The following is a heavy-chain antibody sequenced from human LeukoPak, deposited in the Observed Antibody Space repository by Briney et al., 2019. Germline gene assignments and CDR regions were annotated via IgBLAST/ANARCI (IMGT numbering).Heavy chain of an antibody. CDR3: ARGPSGYCSGGSCYGDY. CDR2: ISSSSSYI. J-gene: IGHJ4*02. CDR1: GFTFSSYS. D-gene: IGHD2-15*01. V-gene: IGHV3-21*01. Sequence: GGSLRLSCAASGFTFSSYSMNWVRQAPGKGLEWVSSISSSSSYIYYADSVKGRFTISRDNAKNSLYLQMTSLRAEDTAVYYCARGPSGYCSGGSCYGDYWGQGTLVTVSS.